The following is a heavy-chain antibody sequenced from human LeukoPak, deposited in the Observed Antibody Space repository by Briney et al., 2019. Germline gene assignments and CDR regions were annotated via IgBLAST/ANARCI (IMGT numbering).Heavy chain of an antibody. J-gene: IGHJ4*02. D-gene: IGHD4-17*01. CDR1: GGSFSGYY. CDR3: ARGPHYGDYVSPSDY. V-gene: IGHV4-34*01. CDR2: INHSGST. Sequence: SETLSLTCAVYGGSFSGYYWSWIRQPPGKGLEWIGEINHSGSTNYNPSLKSRVTISVDTSKNQFSLKLSSVTAADTAVYYCARGPHYGDYVSPSDYWGQGTLVTVSS.